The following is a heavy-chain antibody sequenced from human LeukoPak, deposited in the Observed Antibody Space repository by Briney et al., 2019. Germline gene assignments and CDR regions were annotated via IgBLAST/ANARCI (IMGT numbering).Heavy chain of an antibody. J-gene: IGHJ4*02. V-gene: IGHV1-18*01. CDR1: GYTFTSYG. D-gene: IGHD6-19*01. CDR3: ARDAPSVAVAGGPDY. CDR2: ISVYNGNI. Sequence: GASVKVSCKASGYTFTSYGISWVRQAPGQGLEWIGWISVYNGNILHAQKLQGRVTMTTDTFTSTAYMELRSLTSDDTAIYYCARDAPSVAVAGGPDYWGQGTLVSVSS.